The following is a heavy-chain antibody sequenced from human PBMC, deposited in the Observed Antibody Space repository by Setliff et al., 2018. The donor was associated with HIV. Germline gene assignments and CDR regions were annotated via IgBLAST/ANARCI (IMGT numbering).Heavy chain of an antibody. CDR2: INRRGVT. J-gene: IGHJ3*01. CDR1: GGSLSGDY. D-gene: IGHD6-19*01. CDR3: ARVRPVASPGSSYDV. V-gene: IGHV4-34*01. Sequence: LSLTCAVYGGSLSGDYWSWIRQPPGKGPEWIGEINRRGVTNDNPSLQSRVTILVDTSKNQFSLKLFSVTAADTAVYYCARVRPVASPGSSYDVWGQGTMVTVSS.